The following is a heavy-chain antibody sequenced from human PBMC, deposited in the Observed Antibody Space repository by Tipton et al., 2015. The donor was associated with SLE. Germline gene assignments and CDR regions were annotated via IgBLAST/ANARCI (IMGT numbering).Heavy chain of an antibody. V-gene: IGHV4-61*02. D-gene: IGHD7-27*01. CDR1: GDSISSGNYY. CDR2: IYTSGST. Sequence: TLSLTCTVSGDSISSGNYYWTWIRQPAGKGLEWIGRIYTSGSTNYNPSLKSRATISIDTSKNQFSLKLSSVTAADTAVYYCARAPHLTGSYYYYMDVWGKGTTVTISS. J-gene: IGHJ6*03. CDR3: ARAPHLTGSYYYYMDV.